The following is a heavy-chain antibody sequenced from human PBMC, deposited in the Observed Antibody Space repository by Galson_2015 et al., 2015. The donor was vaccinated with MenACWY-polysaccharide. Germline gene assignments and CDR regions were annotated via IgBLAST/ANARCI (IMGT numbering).Heavy chain of an antibody. Sequence: ETLSLTCVVYGGSFTNYYWTWIRQSAGKGLEWIGEIKHSGLTNYNPSLRSRVTVSVDPSQNQFSMNLTSVTAADTGVYYCARAWSSGYYSDFWGQGTPVTVSS. D-gene: IGHD3-3*01. CDR1: GGSFTNYY. CDR3: ARAWSSGYYSDF. CDR2: IKHSGLT. V-gene: IGHV4-34*01. J-gene: IGHJ4*02.